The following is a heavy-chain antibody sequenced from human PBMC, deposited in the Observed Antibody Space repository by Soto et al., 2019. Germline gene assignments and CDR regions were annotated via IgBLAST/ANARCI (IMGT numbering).Heavy chain of an antibody. Sequence: QVQLVESGGGVVQPGRSLRLSCAASGFTFSSYGMHWVRQAPGKGLEWVAVIWYDGSNKYYADSVKGRFTISRDNSKNTMYLQMNSLRAEDTAVYYCARDKYCYGSGSHMYGMDVWGQGTTVTVSS. CDR3: ARDKYCYGSGSHMYGMDV. V-gene: IGHV3-33*01. CDR2: IWYDGSNK. D-gene: IGHD3-10*01. J-gene: IGHJ6*02. CDR1: GFTFSSYG.